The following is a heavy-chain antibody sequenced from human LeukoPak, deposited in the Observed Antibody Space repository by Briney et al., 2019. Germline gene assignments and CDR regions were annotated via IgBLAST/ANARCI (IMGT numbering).Heavy chain of an antibody. CDR1: GGSISSYY. CDR3: ARGYYGSGSYYYPPDY. Sequence: SETLSLTCTVSGGSISSYYWSWIRQPPGKGLEWIGYIYYSGSTNYNPSLKSRVTISVDTSKNQFSLKLSSVTAADTAVYYCARGYYGSGSYYYPPDYWGQGTLVTVSS. D-gene: IGHD3-10*01. J-gene: IGHJ4*02. V-gene: IGHV4-59*08. CDR2: IYYSGST.